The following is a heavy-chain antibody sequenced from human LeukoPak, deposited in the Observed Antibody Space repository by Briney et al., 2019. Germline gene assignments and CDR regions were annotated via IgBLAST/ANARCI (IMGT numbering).Heavy chain of an antibody. CDR1: GGTFSSYA. Sequence: SVKVSCKASGGTFSSYAFSWVRQAPGQGLEWMGRIIPIFGTANYAQKFQGRVTITTDESTSTAYMELSSLRSEDTAVYYCASTYNWNVPLPDYWGQGTLVTVSS. D-gene: IGHD1-1*01. CDR2: IIPIFGTA. J-gene: IGHJ4*02. V-gene: IGHV1-69*05. CDR3: ASTYNWNVPLPDY.